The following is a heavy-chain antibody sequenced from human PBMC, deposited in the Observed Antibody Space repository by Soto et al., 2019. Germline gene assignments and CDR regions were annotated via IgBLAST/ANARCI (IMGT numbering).Heavy chain of an antibody. D-gene: IGHD2-15*01. CDR2: IYYSGST. V-gene: IGHV4-39*01. CDR3: AGRYCSGGCCYFHY. CDR1: GGSISSSSYY. J-gene: IGHJ4*02. Sequence: QLQLQESGPGLVKPSETLSLTCTVSGGSISSSSYYWGWIRQPPGKGLEWIGSIYYSGSTYYNPSHKARVIISVDTVKHQYAQTLSAVSAADTAVYYCAGRYCSGGCCYFHYWGQGTLVTVSS.